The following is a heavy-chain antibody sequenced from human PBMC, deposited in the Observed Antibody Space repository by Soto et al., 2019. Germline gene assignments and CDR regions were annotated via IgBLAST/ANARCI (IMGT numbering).Heavy chain of an antibody. Sequence: SETLSLTCTVSGVSVNSGNYYWSWIRQTPGKGLEWIGYIYQSGSTRYNPSLKSRVTISVDTSKNQFSLKLSSVTAADTAVYYCARHPSDFWFDPWGQGTLVTVSS. D-gene: IGHD2-21*02. CDR2: IYQSGST. CDR3: ARHPSDFWFDP. J-gene: IGHJ5*02. V-gene: IGHV4-61*01. CDR1: GVSVNSGNYY.